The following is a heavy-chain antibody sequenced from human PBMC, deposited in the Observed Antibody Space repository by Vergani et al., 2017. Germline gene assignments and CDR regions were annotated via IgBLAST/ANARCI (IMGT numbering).Heavy chain of an antibody. Sequence: VQLVESGGGLVQPGRSLRLSCAASGFTFSSYAMHWVRQAPGKGLEWVAVISYDGSNKYYADSVKGRFTISRDNSKNTLYLQMNSLRAEDTAVYYCASDFGADRRGFDYWGQGTLVTVSS. V-gene: IGHV3-30-3*01. D-gene: IGHD1-14*01. CDR3: ASDFGADRRGFDY. CDR1: GFTFSSYA. CDR2: ISYDGSNK. J-gene: IGHJ4*02.